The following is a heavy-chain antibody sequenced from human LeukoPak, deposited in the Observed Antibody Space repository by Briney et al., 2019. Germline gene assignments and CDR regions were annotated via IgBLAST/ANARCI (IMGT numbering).Heavy chain of an antibody. CDR2: INHCGST. Sequence: SETLSLTCTVSGGSISVYYWSWIRQPPGKGLEWIGEINHCGSTNYNPSLKSRVTISVDTSKNQFSLKLSSVTAADTAVYYCARGSPVTYDSSGYHLDYWGQGTLVTVSS. V-gene: IGHV4-34*01. CDR3: ARGSPVTYDSSGYHLDY. D-gene: IGHD3-22*01. CDR1: GGSISVYY. J-gene: IGHJ4*02.